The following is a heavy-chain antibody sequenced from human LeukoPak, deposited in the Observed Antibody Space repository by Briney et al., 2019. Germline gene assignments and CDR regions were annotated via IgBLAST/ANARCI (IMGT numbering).Heavy chain of an antibody. D-gene: IGHD3-10*01. Sequence: ASVKVSCKASGYTLTELSMHWVRQAPGKGLEWMGGFDPEDGETIYAQKFQGRVTMTEDTSTDTAYMELSSLRSEDTAVYHCATSGYYGSGSYLYWYFDLWGRGTLVTVSS. V-gene: IGHV1-24*01. CDR3: ATSGYYGSGSYLYWYFDL. J-gene: IGHJ2*01. CDR2: FDPEDGET. CDR1: GYTLTELS.